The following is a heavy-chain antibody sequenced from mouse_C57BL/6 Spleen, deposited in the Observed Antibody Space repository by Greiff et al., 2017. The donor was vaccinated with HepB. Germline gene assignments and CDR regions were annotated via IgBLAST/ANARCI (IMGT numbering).Heavy chain of an antibody. V-gene: IGHV3-6*01. CDR3: AREGDYDGGGDFDY. Sequence: EVKLMESGPGLVKPSQSLSLTCSVTGYSITSGYYWNWIRQFPGNKLEWMGYISYDGSNNYNPSLKNRISITRDTSKNQFFLKLNSVTTEDTATYYCAREGDYDGGGDFDYWGQGTTLTVSS. CDR1: GYSITSGYY. D-gene: IGHD2-4*01. CDR2: ISYDGSN. J-gene: IGHJ2*01.